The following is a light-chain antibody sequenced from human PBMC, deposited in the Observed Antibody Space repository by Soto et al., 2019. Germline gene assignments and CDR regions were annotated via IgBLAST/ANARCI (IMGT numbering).Light chain of an antibody. CDR3: QQYNIYPWT. CDR2: HAS. V-gene: IGKV1-5*03. Sequence: DIQMTQSPSTLSASVRDRLTITCRASQSISSWLAWYQQKPGKGPKVLIYHASSLEGGVSSRFSGSGSGTEFTLTISSLQPDDFATYYCQQYNIYPWTFGQGTKVEIK. CDR1: QSISSW. J-gene: IGKJ1*01.